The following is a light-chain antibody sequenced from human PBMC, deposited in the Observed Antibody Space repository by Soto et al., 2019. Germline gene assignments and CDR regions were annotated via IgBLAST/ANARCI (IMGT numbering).Light chain of an antibody. J-gene: IGKJ4*01. CDR3: QKYNSAPLT. CDR2: ATS. CDR1: QGIAPY. V-gene: IGKV1-27*01. Sequence: DVQMTQSPSSLSAFVGDRVTITCRARQGIAPYLAWFQQKPGQVPKLLIYATSNLKSGVPSRFSGSGSGTDFTLTISRLHPEDVGTYYGQKYNSAPLTFGGGTKVEIK.